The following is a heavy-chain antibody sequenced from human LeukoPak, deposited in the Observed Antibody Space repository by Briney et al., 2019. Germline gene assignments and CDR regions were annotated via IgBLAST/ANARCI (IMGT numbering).Heavy chain of an antibody. Sequence: SETLSLTCTVSGGSISSYYWSWIRQPPGKGLECIGYIYYSGSTNYNPSLKSRVTISVDTSKNQFSLKLTSVTAADTAVYYCARRGYSSGFNYFDYWGQGTLVTVSS. J-gene: IGHJ4*02. D-gene: IGHD6-19*01. V-gene: IGHV4-59*08. CDR1: GGSISSYY. CDR2: IYYSGST. CDR3: ARRGYSSGFNYFDY.